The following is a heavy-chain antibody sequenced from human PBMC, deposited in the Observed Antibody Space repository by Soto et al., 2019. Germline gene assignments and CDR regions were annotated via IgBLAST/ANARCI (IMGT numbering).Heavy chain of an antibody. Sequence: PGGSLRLSCVASGFTFSSYSMVLVRQAPGKGLEWISYIFVSSTTIYYADSVKGRFTVSRDNAQNSLFLLMNSLRVEDTAVYYCARDRDWAFDYWGRGTLVTVSS. CDR2: IFVSSTTI. J-gene: IGHJ4*02. CDR3: ARDRDWAFDY. V-gene: IGHV3-48*04. CDR1: GFTFSSYS. D-gene: IGHD3-9*01.